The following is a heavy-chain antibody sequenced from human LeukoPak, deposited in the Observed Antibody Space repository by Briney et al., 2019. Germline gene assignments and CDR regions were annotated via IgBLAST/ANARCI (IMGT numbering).Heavy chain of an antibody. V-gene: IGHV3-11*05. CDR1: GFTFSDYY. J-gene: IGHJ3*02. CDR2: ISSSSSYT. Sequence: PGGSLRLTCAASGFTFSDYYMSWIRQAPGKGLEWVSYISSSSSYTNYADSVKGRFTISRDTAKNSLYLQMNSLRAEDTAVYYCARGTTEWELPPMADNDAFDIWGKGIMVTVSS. D-gene: IGHD1-26*01. CDR3: ARGTTEWELPPMADNDAFDI.